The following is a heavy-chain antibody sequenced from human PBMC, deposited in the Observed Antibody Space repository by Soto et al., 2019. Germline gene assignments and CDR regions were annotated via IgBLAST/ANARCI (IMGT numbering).Heavy chain of an antibody. CDR3: ARARATIAAAAIFDC. D-gene: IGHD6-13*01. CDR1: GGSISSVNW. Sequence: SETLSLTCAVSGGSISSVNWWSWVRQPPGKGLEWIGEIYHSGSTNYNPSLKSRVTISVDKSKNQFSLKLSSVTAADTAVYYCARARATIAAAAIFDCWGQGTLVTVS. CDR2: IYHSGST. J-gene: IGHJ4*02. V-gene: IGHV4-4*02.